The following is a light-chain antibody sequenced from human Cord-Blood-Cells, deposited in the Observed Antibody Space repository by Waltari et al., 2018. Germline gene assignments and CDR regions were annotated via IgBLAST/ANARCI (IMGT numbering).Light chain of an antibody. CDR2: KAS. CDR1: QSISSW. V-gene: IGKV1-5*03. Sequence: DIQMTQSPSTLSASVGDRVTITCRASQSISSWLAWYQQKPGKAPKLLIYKASILESGVPSRFSGSESGTEFTLTICSLQPDDFATYYCQQYNSYPYTFGQGTKLEIK. CDR3: QQYNSYPYT. J-gene: IGKJ2*01.